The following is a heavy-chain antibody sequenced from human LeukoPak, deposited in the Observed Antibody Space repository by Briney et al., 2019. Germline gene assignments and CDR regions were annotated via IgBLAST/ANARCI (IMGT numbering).Heavy chain of an antibody. CDR2: INHSGST. Sequence: SETLSLTCAVYGGSFSGYYWSWIRQPPGKGLEWIGEINHSGSTNYNPSLKSRVTISVDTSKNQFSLKLSSVTAADTAVYYCARGPGYCGYESIDYWGQGTLVTVSS. J-gene: IGHJ4*02. V-gene: IGHV4-34*01. CDR3: ARGPGYCGYESIDY. D-gene: IGHD5-12*01. CDR1: GGSFSGYY.